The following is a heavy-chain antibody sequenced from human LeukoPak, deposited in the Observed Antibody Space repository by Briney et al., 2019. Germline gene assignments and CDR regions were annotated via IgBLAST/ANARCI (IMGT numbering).Heavy chain of an antibody. V-gene: IGHV3-30*03. CDR1: GVTFSSYW. Sequence: GGSLRLSCAASGVTFSSYWMHWVRQAPGKGLKWVAVTSFDGSDNYYADSVKGRFTISRDNSKNTLYLQMNSLRPDDTAVYYCARAPGTMIVVDYWGQGTLVTVSS. CDR3: ARAPGTMIVVDY. D-gene: IGHD3-22*01. J-gene: IGHJ4*02. CDR2: TSFDGSDN.